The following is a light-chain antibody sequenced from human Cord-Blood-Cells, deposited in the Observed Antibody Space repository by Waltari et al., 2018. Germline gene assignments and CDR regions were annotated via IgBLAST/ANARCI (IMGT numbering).Light chain of an antibody. Sequence: QSALTQPPSVSGSPGQSVTISCTGTSSDVGSSNLFSWYQQPPGTAPKLMIYEVSNRPSGVPDRFSGSKSGNTASLTISGLQAEDEADYYCSSYTSSSTWVFGGGTKLTVL. CDR3: SSYTSSSTWV. J-gene: IGLJ3*02. CDR2: EVS. CDR1: SSDVGSSNL. V-gene: IGLV2-18*02.